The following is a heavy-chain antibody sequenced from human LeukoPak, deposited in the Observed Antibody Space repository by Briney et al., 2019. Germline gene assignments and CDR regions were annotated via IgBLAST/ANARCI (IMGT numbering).Heavy chain of an antibody. CDR3: ARGTQSPVSGYFDF. J-gene: IGHJ4*02. Sequence: PGGSLRLSCAAAGFTFSSYDMNWVRQSPGRGQEWLSYISAAGTTMRYADSVRGRFTIARDNAKNTLYLQMNNLRAEDTAIYYCARGTQSPVSGYFDFWGQGTLVTVSS. CDR1: GFTFSSYD. D-gene: IGHD3-10*01. CDR2: ISAAGTTM. V-gene: IGHV3-48*03.